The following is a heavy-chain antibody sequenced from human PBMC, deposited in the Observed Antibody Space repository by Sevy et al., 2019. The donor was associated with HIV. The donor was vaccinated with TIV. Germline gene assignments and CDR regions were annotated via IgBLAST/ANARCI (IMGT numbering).Heavy chain of an antibody. CDR2: ISGSGGTT. J-gene: IGHJ4*02. CDR3: ARDLPRYPGGVDY. CDR1: GFTLSNYA. D-gene: IGHD3-16*01. Sequence: GGSLRLSCAASGFTLSNYAMSWVRQAPGKGLEWVSAISGSGGTTYYADSVKGRFAISRDNSKNTLYLQMNSLRAEDTALFYCARDLPRYPGGVDYWGQGTLVTVSS. V-gene: IGHV3-23*01.